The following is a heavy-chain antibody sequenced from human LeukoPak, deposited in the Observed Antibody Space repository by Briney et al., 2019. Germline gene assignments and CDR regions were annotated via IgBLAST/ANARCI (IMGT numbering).Heavy chain of an antibody. CDR1: GFTFTSYG. D-gene: IGHD3-10*01. CDR3: TKDYYYGSGSYTDY. CDR2: ISNDGNKK. V-gene: IGHV3-30*18. J-gene: IGHJ4*02. Sequence: GGSLRLSCAASGFTFTSYGMHWARQAPGKGLEWVAAISNDGNKKYYSDSVKGRFTISRDNSKTTLYLQMNSLRVEDTAVYYCTKDYYYGSGSYTDYWGQGTLVTVSS.